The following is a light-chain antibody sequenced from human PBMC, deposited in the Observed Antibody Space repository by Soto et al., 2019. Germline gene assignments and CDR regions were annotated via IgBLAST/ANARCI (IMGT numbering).Light chain of an antibody. J-gene: IGLJ2*01. CDR3: QTWGPGIRV. CDR2: LNSDGTH. CDR1: SGHNSYA. Sequence: QPVLTQSPSASASLGASVRLTCILSSGHNSYAIAWHHQQPEKGPRFLMKLNSDGTHTKGDGIPDRFSGSSSGAECYLTISSLQSEDEADYYCQTWGPGIRVFGGGTKLTVL. V-gene: IGLV4-69*01.